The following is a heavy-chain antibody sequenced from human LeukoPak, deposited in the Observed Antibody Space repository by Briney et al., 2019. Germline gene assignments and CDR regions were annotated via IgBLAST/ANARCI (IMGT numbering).Heavy chain of an antibody. V-gene: IGHV3-30*02. CDR1: GFTLSNYG. Sequence: PGGSLRLSCAASGFTLSNYGIHWVRQAPGKGLEWVAFIRYDGSDKYHADSVKGRFTISRDNSENTLHLHMNSLRPEDTAVYYCAKDCSTSETVYYYYYIDVWGKGTTVTVSS. CDR3: AKDCSTSETVYYYYYIDV. CDR2: IRYDGSDK. J-gene: IGHJ6*03. D-gene: IGHD2-2*01.